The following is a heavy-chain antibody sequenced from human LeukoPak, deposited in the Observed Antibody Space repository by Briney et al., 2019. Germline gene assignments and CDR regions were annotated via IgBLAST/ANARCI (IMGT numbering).Heavy chain of an antibody. Sequence: GGSLRLSCAASGFTFGNYWMSWVRQAPGKGLEGVAYINRDGSETYYVDSVKGRFTIFRANAKNSLYLQMNSLTAEDTAVYYCARRDRAAAGYYYSYYYMGVWAKGPRSPSP. J-gene: IGHJ6*03. CDR1: GFTFGNYW. CDR2: INRDGSET. D-gene: IGHD6-13*01. CDR3: ARRDRAAAGYYYSYYYMGV. V-gene: IGHV3-7*01.